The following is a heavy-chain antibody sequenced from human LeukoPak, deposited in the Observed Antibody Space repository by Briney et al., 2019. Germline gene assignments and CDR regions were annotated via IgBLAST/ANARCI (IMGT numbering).Heavy chain of an antibody. V-gene: IGHV4-34*01. CDR2: INHSGST. D-gene: IGHD5-12*01. J-gene: IGHJ4*02. Sequence: PSETLSLTCSVSGGSIGRSDYYWSWIRQPPGKGLEWIGEINHSGSTNYNPSLKSRVTISVDTSKNQFSLQLNSVTPEDTAVYFCVRLVGGDIGYWGQGTLVTVSS. CDR1: GGSIGRSDYY. CDR3: VRLVGGDIGY.